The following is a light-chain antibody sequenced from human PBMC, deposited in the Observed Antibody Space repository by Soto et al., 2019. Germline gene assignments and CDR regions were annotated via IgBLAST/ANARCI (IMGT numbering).Light chain of an antibody. V-gene: IGKV3-15*01. Sequence: EIVMTQSPATLSMSPGERATLSCRASQSISSNLAWYQQKPGQAPRLLIYGAFTRATGFPARFSGSGSGTDFTLTITSLQSEDFAVYYCQQYDNWPWTFGQGTKV. J-gene: IGKJ1*01. CDR3: QQYDNWPWT. CDR2: GAF. CDR1: QSISSN.